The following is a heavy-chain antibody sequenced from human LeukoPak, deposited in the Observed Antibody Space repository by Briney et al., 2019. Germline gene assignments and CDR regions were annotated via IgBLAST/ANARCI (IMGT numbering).Heavy chain of an antibody. Sequence: ASVKVSCKTSGYDFTDCYIHWVRQAPGQGLEWMGWISPNTSATKYTQRLQGRVTMTRVTSISTAYMELRSLRSDDTAVYYCARRYCNSTTCSFDYWGQGTLVTVSS. CDR1: GYDFTDCY. D-gene: IGHD2-2*01. CDR3: ARRYCNSTTCSFDY. CDR2: ISPNTSAT. V-gene: IGHV1-2*02. J-gene: IGHJ4*02.